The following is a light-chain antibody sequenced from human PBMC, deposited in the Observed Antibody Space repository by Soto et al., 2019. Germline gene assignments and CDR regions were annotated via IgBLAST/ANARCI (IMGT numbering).Light chain of an antibody. V-gene: IGKV1D-12*01. CDR3: QQANSFPLT. CDR1: RGISSW. Sequence: DIQMTQSPSSVSASVGDRVTITCRASRGISSWLAWYQQKPGKAPKLLIYAASSLQSGVPSRFSGSGSGTDSTLTISSLQPEDFATYYCQQANSFPLTLGGGNKVEIK. J-gene: IGKJ4*01. CDR2: AAS.